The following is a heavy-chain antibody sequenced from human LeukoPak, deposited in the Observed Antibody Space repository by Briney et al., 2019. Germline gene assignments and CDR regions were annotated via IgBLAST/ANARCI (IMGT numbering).Heavy chain of an antibody. CDR1: GFTFSGYW. J-gene: IGHJ4*02. CDR3: ARVVTTYYYGSGSYYNPTYFDY. V-gene: IGHV3-74*01. Sequence: GGSLRLSRAVSGFTFSGYWMHWVRQAPGKGLVWVSRINSDGSSTSYADSVKGRFTISRDNAKHTLYLQMNSLRAEDTAVYYCARVVTTYYYGSGSYYNPTYFDYWGQGTLVTVSS. CDR2: INSDGSST. D-gene: IGHD3-10*01.